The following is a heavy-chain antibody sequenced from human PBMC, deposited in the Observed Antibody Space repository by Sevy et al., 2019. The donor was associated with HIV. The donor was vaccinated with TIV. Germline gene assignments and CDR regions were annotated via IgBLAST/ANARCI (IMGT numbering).Heavy chain of an antibody. CDR3: ARQVDNWFDP. D-gene: IGHD2-15*01. J-gene: IGHJ5*02. Sequence: ASVKVSCETSGYTFTYYYIHWVRQGPGQGLEWMGWINPSSGGTQYAQKFQGRVSVTSDTSRRTSYMELRRLRSDDTALYYCARQVDNWFDPWGQGTPVTVSS. CDR2: INPSSGGT. CDR1: GYTFTYYY. V-gene: IGHV1-2*02.